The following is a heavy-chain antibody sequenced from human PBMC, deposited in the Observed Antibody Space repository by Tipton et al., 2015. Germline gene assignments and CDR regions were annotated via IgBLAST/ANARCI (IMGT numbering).Heavy chain of an antibody. Sequence: TLSLTCSVSGGSLNEYYWSWIRQTPGKGLEWIGYIYYTGPTKHNPSLKSRVNISLDRAKNQFYLRLTSVTVADTAIYYCARTKYYGLRWYFDPWGKGTQVTVSS. V-gene: IGHV4-59*01. CDR3: ARTKYYGLRWYFDP. CDR2: IYYTGPT. J-gene: IGHJ5*02. CDR1: GGSLNEYY. D-gene: IGHD4-23*01.